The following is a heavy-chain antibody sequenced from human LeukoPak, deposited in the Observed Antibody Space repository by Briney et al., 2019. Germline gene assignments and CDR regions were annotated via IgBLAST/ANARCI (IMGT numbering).Heavy chain of an antibody. D-gene: IGHD3-10*01. CDR2: IIPILGIA. V-gene: IGHV1-69*04. CDR3: ARVGEGLWFDP. Sequence: ASVKVSCKASGYTFTGYYMHWVRQAPGQGLEWMGRIIPILGIANYAQKFQGRVTITADKSTSTAYMELSSLRSKDTAVYYCARVGEGLWFDPWGQGTLVTVSS. J-gene: IGHJ5*02. CDR1: GYTFTGYY.